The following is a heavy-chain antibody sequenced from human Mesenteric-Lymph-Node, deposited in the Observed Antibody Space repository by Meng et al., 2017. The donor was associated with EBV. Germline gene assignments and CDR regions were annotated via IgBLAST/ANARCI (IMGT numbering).Heavy chain of an antibody. CDR2: IYYTGTT. CDR1: GGSISTGGYY. D-gene: IGHD2-15*01. J-gene: IGHJ5*02. CDR3: ARGIADSWFDP. V-gene: IGHV4-30-4*01. Sequence: VHLPEPGPCLCNPSQPLSLPCVVSGGSISTGGYYWTWIRQPPGKGLVWIAYIYYTGTTYYNPSLKSRVTISVDTSKNQFSLKLNSVTAADTAVYYCARGIADSWFDPWGQGALVTVSS.